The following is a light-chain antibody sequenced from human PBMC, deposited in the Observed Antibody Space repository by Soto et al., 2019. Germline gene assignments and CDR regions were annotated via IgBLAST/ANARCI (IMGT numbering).Light chain of an antibody. J-gene: IGKJ2*01. CDR1: QSISTW. CDR2: KAS. Sequence: IXMTXXXXXLXXXVGXXVTIXCRASQSISTWLAWYQQKPGEAPKLLIYKASGLESGVPSXXXXXXXXXXXXXXXSSLQPDDFATYYCQQYNSYPVTFGQGTKLEXK. CDR3: QQYNSYPVT. V-gene: IGKV1-5*03.